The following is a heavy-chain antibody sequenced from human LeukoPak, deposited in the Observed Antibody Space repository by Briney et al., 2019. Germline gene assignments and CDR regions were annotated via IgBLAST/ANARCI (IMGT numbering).Heavy chain of an antibody. J-gene: IGHJ4*02. CDR2: IYYSGST. Sequence: SETLSLTRTVSGASISSYYWSWSRQPPGKGLEWIGYIYYSGSTNYNPSLKSRVTISVDTSKSQFSLRLSSVTAADTAIYYCATSCGNSYGCYFDYWGQGTLVTVSS. CDR1: GASISSYY. V-gene: IGHV4-59*08. CDR3: ATSCGNSYGCYFDY. D-gene: IGHD5-18*01.